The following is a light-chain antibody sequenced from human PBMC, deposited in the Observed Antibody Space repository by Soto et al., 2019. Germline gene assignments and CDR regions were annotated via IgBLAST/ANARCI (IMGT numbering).Light chain of an antibody. V-gene: IGKV3-20*01. J-gene: IGKJ2*01. Sequence: ETVLTQSPGTLSLSPGERATLSYRASQSVSSSYLAWYQQKPGQAPRLLIYGASSRATGIPDRFSGSGSGTDFTLTISRLEPEDFAVYYCQQYGSSPLTFGQGTKLEIK. CDR1: QSVSSSY. CDR3: QQYGSSPLT. CDR2: GAS.